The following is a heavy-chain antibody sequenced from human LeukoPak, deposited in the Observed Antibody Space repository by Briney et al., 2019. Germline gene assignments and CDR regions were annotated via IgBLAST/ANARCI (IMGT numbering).Heavy chain of an antibody. D-gene: IGHD6-13*01. CDR3: AKDDDDGYSSSWPDY. J-gene: IGHJ4*02. CDR1: GFTFSSYG. Sequence: PGRSLRLSCAASGFTFSSYGMHWVRQAPGKGLEWVAVISYDGSNKYYADSVKGRFTISRDNSKNTLYLQMNSLRAEDTAVYYCAKDDDDGYSSSWPDYWGQGTLVTVSS. V-gene: IGHV3-30*18. CDR2: ISYDGSNK.